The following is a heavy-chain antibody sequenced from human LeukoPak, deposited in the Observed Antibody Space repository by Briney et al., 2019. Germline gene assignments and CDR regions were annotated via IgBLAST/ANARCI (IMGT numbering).Heavy chain of an antibody. CDR2: INPSGGST. CDR1: GYTFTSYY. Sequence: ASVKVSCKASGYTFTSYYMHWVRQAPGHGLEWMGIINPSGGSTSNAQKFQGRITMTRDTSTSTVYMELSSLRSDDTAVYYCATGGYSYGYFDYWGQGTLVTVSS. V-gene: IGHV1-46*01. CDR3: ATGGYSYGYFDY. J-gene: IGHJ4*02. D-gene: IGHD5-18*01.